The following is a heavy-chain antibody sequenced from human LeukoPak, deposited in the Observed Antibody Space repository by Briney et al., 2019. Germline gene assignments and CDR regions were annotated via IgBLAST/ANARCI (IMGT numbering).Heavy chain of an antibody. V-gene: IGHV4-4*09. CDR2: IHTRGST. CDR3: ARASGDFSWFDP. Sequence: SDTLSLTCTVPGGSISRYYLSWISQPPGKGREVSVYIHTRGSTNYNPSLRGRVTISVDTSKNPFSLKQSSVSAADTAVYYCARASGDFSWFDPWGQGTLVTVSS. D-gene: IGHD2-21*02. J-gene: IGHJ5*02. CDR1: GGSISRYY.